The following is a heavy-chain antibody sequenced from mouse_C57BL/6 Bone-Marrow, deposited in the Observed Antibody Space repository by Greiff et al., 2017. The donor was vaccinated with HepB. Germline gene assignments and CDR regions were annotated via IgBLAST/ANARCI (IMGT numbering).Heavy chain of an antibody. CDR3: ARHGYYYGSGGFAY. D-gene: IGHD1-1*01. Sequence: EVQLVESGGGLVKPGGSLKLSCAASGFTFSSYTMSWVRQTPEKRLEWVATISGGGGNTYYPDSVKGRFTISRDNAKNTLYLQMSSLRSADTALYDCARHGYYYGSGGFAYWGQGTLVTVTA. CDR1: GFTFSSYT. V-gene: IGHV5-9*01. J-gene: IGHJ3*01. CDR2: ISGGGGNT.